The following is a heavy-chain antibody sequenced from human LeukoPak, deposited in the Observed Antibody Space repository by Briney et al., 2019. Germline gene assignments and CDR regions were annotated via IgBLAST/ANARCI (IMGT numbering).Heavy chain of an antibody. CDR1: GFTFSNAW. V-gene: IGHV3-15*01. D-gene: IGHD6-6*01. Sequence: GGSLRLSCAASGFTFSNAWMSWVRQAPGKGVEWVCRIKSKTDGGTTDYAAPVKGRFTISRDDSKNTLCLQMNRLKTEDTAVYYCTTGVFFFDYWGQGTLVTVSS. CDR2: IKSKTDGGTT. J-gene: IGHJ4*02. CDR3: TTGVFFFDY.